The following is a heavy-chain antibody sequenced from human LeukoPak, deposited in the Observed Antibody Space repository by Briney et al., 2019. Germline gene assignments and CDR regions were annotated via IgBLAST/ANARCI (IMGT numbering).Heavy chain of an antibody. CDR3: ARVSRGDYYYYYYMDV. CDR2: INHGGST. J-gene: IGHJ6*03. D-gene: IGHD2-21*02. V-gene: IGHV4-34*01. Sequence: SETLSLTCAVSGGSFSGHYWNWIRQPPGKGLEWIGEINHGGSTYYNPSLKSRVTISIDTSKNQFSLRLSSVTAADTAVYYCARVSRGDYYYYYYMDVWGKGTTVTVSS. CDR1: GGSFSGHY.